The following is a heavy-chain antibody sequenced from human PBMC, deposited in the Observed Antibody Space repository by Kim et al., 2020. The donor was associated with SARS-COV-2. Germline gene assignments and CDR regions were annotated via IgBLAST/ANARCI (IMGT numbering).Heavy chain of an antibody. J-gene: IGHJ5*02. Sequence: SETLSLTCTVSGGSISSSSYYWGWIRQPPGKGLEWIGSIYYSGSTYYNPSLKSGVTISVDTSKNQFSLKLSSVTAADTAVYYCARHLITVRGVLGGGNWFDPWGQGTLVTVSS. CDR2: IYYSGST. CDR3: ARHLITVRGVLGGGNWFDP. D-gene: IGHD3-16*01. CDR1: GGSISSSSYY. V-gene: IGHV4-39*01.